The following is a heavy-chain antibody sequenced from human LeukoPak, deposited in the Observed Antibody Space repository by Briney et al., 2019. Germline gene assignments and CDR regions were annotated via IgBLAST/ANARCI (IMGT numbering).Heavy chain of an antibody. V-gene: IGHV5-51*01. D-gene: IGHD3-22*01. CDR3: ARQGSYYYDSSGYSRFDY. J-gene: IGHJ4*02. Sequence: GESLKISCKGSGYSFTSYWIGWVRQMPGKGLEWMGIIYPGDSDTRYSPSFQGQVTISADKSISTAYLQWSSLKASDTAMYYCARQGSYYYDSSGYSRFDYWGQGTLVTVSS. CDR2: IYPGDSDT. CDR1: GYSFTSYW.